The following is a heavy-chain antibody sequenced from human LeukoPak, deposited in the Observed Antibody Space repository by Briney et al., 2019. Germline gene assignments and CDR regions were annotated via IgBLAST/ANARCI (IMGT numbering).Heavy chain of an antibody. J-gene: IGHJ5*02. D-gene: IGHD1-1*01. CDR2: TYYNSKWNN. CDR3: ARSKTGTVSNWFDP. CDR1: GDTVSTNSAA. V-gene: IGHV6-1*01. Sequence: SQTLSLTCAISGDTVSTNSAAWNWIRQSPSRGLEWLGRTYYNSKWNNDYAVSVKSRITINPNTSKNQFSLQLNSVTPEDTAVYYCARSKTGTVSNWFDPWGQGTLVTVSS.